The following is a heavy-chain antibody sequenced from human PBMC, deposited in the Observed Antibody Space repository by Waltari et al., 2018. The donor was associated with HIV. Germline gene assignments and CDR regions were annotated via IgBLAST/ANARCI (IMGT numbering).Heavy chain of an antibody. CDR3: AKVGMTAVTSYAIDI. CDR2: ISWNGCTI. Sequence: EVLLVESGGGLVQPGGSLRLSCAASGFKFADYAMHWVRQAPGRGREWVSSISWNGCTIGYADSVKGRFTISRDNAKNSLSLQMNSRRPGDTALYYCAKVGMTAVTSYAIDIWGQGTMVTVSS. D-gene: IGHD4-17*01. J-gene: IGHJ3*02. CDR1: GFKFADYA. V-gene: IGHV3-9*01.